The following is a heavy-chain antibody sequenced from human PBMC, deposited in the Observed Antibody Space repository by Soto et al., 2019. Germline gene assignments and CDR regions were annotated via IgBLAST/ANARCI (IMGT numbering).Heavy chain of an antibody. J-gene: IGHJ6*02. CDR1: GYTFTSYG. V-gene: IGHV1-18*01. D-gene: IGHD6-19*01. CDR2: ISAYNGNT. Sequence: GASVKVSCKASGYTFTSYGISWVRQAPGQGLEWMGWISAYNGNTNYAQKLQGRVTMTTDTSTSTAYMELRSLRSDDTAVYYCARGRFIAVAVTGGGLYYGMDVWGRGTTVTVSS. CDR3: ARGRFIAVAVTGGGLYYGMDV.